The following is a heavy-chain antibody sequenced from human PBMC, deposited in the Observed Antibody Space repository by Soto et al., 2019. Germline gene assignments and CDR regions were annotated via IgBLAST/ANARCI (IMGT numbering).Heavy chain of an antibody. D-gene: IGHD6-19*01. CDR2: IHYSGRT. CDR1: GGSITSGAYY. J-gene: IGHJ4*02. CDR3: ARGYPIYGSGWYRPFDY. Sequence: PSETLSLTCAVSGGSITSGAYYWTWIRQHPGKVLEWIAYIHYSGRTYYNPSLKSRVTISVDTSKNQFALKLSSVTAADTAVYYCARGYPIYGSGWYRPFDYWGQGTLVTVSS. V-gene: IGHV4-31*11.